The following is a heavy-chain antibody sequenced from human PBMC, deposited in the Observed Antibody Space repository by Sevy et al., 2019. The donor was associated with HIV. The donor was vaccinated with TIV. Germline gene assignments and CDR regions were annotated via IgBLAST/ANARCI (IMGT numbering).Heavy chain of an antibody. V-gene: IGHV4-4*07. CDR1: GGSISSYY. Sequence: SETLSLTCTVSGGSISSYYWNWIRQPAGKGLEWIGRIYTSGSTNYNPSLKSRVTMSVDTSKNQFSLKLSSVTAADTAVYDCSRGGPPTSGVSYFDSWGQGTLVTVSS. CDR3: SRGGPPTSGVSYFDS. CDR2: IYTSGST. D-gene: IGHD3-16*01. J-gene: IGHJ4*02.